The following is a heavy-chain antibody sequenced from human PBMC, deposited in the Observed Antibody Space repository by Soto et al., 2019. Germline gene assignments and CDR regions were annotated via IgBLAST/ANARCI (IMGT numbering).Heavy chain of an antibody. CDR1: GFTFSGSA. CDR2: IRSKTNNYAT. V-gene: IGHV3-73*01. CDR3: LVILTGYYKNFDS. Sequence: EVQLVESGGGLVQPGGSLKLSCAASGFTFSGSAMHWVRQASGKGLEWVGRIRSKTNNYATAYTPSVKGRFSISRDDSKHTAYLQMTSRKTEDTAVYYCLVILTGYYKNFDSWGQGTLVTVSS. D-gene: IGHD3-9*01. J-gene: IGHJ4*02.